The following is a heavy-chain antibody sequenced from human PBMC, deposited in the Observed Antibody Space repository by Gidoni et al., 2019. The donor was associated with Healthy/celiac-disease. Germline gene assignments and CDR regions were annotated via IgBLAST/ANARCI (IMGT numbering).Heavy chain of an antibody. V-gene: IGHV1-18*01. D-gene: IGHD2-2*02. CDR3: AREGYCSSTSCYTGDYYYYGMDV. CDR1: GYTFPSYG. Sequence: QVQLVQSVAEVKKPGASVKVSCKASGYTFPSYGTSWVRTAPGQGLEWMGWISAYNDNTNYAQKLQGRVTMTTDTSTSTAYMELRSLRSDDTAVYYCAREGYCSSTSCYTGDYYYYGMDVWGQGTTVTVSS. CDR2: ISAYNDNT. J-gene: IGHJ6*02.